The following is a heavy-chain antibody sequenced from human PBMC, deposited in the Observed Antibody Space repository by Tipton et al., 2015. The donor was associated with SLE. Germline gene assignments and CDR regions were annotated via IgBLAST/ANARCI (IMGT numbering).Heavy chain of an antibody. CDR1: GYTFTSYD. V-gene: IGHV1-8*01. CDR3: ARGLAGGDGSDY. Sequence: SGPEVKVSCKASGYTFTSYDINWVRQATGQGLEWMGWMNPNSGNTGYAQKFQGRVTMTRNTSISTAYMELSSLRSEDTAVYYCARGLAGGDGSDYWGQGTLVTVSS. J-gene: IGHJ4*02. D-gene: IGHD5-24*01. CDR2: MNPNSGNT.